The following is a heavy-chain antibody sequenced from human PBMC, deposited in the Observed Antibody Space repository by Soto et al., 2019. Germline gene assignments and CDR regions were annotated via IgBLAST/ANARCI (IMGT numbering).Heavy chain of an antibody. J-gene: IGHJ4*02. CDR2: FRSGGDDDTT. CDR3: AKKVNSGSGSQFFDY. D-gene: IGHD3-10*01. V-gene: IGHV3-23*01. Sequence: PVGSLRLSCAASGFTFSSYSMSWVRQAPGKGLEWVSGFRSGGDDDTTYYADSVRGRFTISRDNSKNTLFLQMNSLRAEDTAIYYCAKKVNSGSGSQFFDYWGQGTLVTVSS. CDR1: GFTFSSYS.